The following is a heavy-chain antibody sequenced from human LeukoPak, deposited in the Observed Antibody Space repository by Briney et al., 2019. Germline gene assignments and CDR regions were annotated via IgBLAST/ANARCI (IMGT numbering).Heavy chain of an antibody. Sequence: SVKVSCKASGGTFSSYAISWVRQAPGQGLEWMGGIIPIFGTANYAQKFQGRVTITTDESTRTAYMELSSLRSEDTAVYYCARGYYDSSGYYYYAFDIWGQGTMVTVSS. CDR3: ARGYYDSSGYYYYAFDI. J-gene: IGHJ3*02. D-gene: IGHD3-22*01. CDR2: IIPIFGTA. V-gene: IGHV1-69*05. CDR1: GGTFSSYA.